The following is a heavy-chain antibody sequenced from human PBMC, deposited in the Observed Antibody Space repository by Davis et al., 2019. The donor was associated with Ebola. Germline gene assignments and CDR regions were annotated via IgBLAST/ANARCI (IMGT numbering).Heavy chain of an antibody. CDR1: GYSFTAYW. CDR2: IYPGDSDT. J-gene: IGHJ6*02. D-gene: IGHD5-18*01. CDR3: ARLGSYGSTSYYYYGMDV. V-gene: IGHV5-51*01. Sequence: PGGSLRLSCKASGYSFTAYWIGWVRQMPGKGLEWMGIIYPGDSDTRYSPSFEGQVTISVDRSISTAYLQWSSLKASDTAMYYCARLGSYGSTSYYYYGMDVWGQGTTVTVSS.